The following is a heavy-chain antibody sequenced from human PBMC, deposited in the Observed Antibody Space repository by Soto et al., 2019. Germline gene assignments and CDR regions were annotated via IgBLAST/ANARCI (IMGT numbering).Heavy chain of an antibody. CDR2: IKQDGSEK. CDR1: GFTFSSYW. CDR3: ARDGGNILTGYYLDY. Sequence: VGSLRLSCAASGFTFSSYWMSWVRQAPGKGLEWVANIKQDGSEKYYVDSVKGRFTISRDNAKNSLYLQMNSLRAEDTAVYYCARDGGNILTGYYLDYWGQGTLVTVSS. D-gene: IGHD3-9*01. J-gene: IGHJ4*02. V-gene: IGHV3-7*01.